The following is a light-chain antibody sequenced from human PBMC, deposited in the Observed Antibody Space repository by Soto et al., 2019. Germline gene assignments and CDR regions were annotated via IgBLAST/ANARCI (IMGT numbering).Light chain of an antibody. CDR3: QQYNSYPWT. Sequence: DIQMTQSPSTLSASVGDRVTITCRASQSITNRLAWYQQKPGKAPKVLIYDASSLERGVPSRFSGSGSGTEFTLTISSLQPDDFATYYCQQYNSYPWTFGQGTKVDIK. CDR1: QSITNR. CDR2: DAS. V-gene: IGKV1-5*01. J-gene: IGKJ1*01.